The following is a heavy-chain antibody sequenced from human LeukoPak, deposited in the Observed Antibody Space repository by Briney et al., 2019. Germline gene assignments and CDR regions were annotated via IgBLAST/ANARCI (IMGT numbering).Heavy chain of an antibody. CDR2: ISYDGSNK. CDR3: ARDGGRRIQLWYYYYYGMDV. D-gene: IGHD5-18*01. J-gene: IGHJ6*02. V-gene: IGHV3-30-3*01. CDR1: GFTFSSYA. Sequence: GRSLRLSCAASGFTFSSYAMHWVRQAPGKGLEWVAVISYDGSNKYYADSVKGRFTISRDNSKNTLYLQMNSLRAEDTAVYYCARDGGRRIQLWYYYYYGMDVWGQGTTVTVSS.